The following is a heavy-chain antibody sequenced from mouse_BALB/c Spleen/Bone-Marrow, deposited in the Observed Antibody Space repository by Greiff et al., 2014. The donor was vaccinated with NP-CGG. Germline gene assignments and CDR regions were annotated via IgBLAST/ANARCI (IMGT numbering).Heavy chain of an antibody. CDR2: IGPANGDT. J-gene: IGHJ1*01. D-gene: IGHD1-1*01. CDR1: GFNIKDTY. Sequence: EVKLVESGSELVKPGASVKLSCAASGFNIKDTYMHWVKQRPEQGLEWIGRIGPANGDTKYDPKFQGKATITADTSSNTAYLQLSSLTSEDTAVYYCTRPSFYYGSSYWYFDVWGAGTTVTVSS. CDR3: TRPSFYYGSSYWYFDV. V-gene: IGHV14-3*02.